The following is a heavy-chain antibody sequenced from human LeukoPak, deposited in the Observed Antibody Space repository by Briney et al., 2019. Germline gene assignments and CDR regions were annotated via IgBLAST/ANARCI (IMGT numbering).Heavy chain of an antibody. CDR1: GFTFSSYA. CDR3: AKDMDTSGWYGVDY. D-gene: IGHD6-19*01. CDR2: ISGNGGST. J-gene: IGHJ4*02. Sequence: GGSLRLSCAASGFTFSSYAMSWVRQARGKGLEWVSAISGNGGSTYYADSVKGRFTISRDNSKNTLYLQMNSLRAEDTDVNYCAKDMDTSGWYGVDYWGQGTLVTVSS. V-gene: IGHV3-23*01.